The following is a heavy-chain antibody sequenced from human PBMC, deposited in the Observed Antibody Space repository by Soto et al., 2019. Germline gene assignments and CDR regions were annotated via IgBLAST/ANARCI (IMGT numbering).Heavy chain of an antibody. CDR2: IYYSGST. J-gene: IGHJ4*02. D-gene: IGHD3-3*01. V-gene: IGHV4-39*01. CDR1: GGSISKSIYY. CDR3: ARVYDFWSGYYPYYFDY. Sequence: PSETRSLTCTVSGGSISKSIYYGVWIRQPPGKGLEWIVSIYYSGSTYYNPSLKSRVTISVDTSKNQFSLKLSSVTAADTAVYYCARVYDFWSGYYPYYFDYWGQGTLVTVS.